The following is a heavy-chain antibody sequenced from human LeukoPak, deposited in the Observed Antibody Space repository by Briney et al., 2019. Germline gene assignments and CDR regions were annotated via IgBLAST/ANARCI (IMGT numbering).Heavy chain of an antibody. CDR1: GGSISNGDYY. J-gene: IGHJ6*03. CDR3: ARARYYYYYYMDA. Sequence: PSETLSLTCTVSGGSISNGDYYWGWIRQPPGKGLEWIGSIYYSGSTYYNPSLKSRVTISVDTSKNQFSLKLSSVTAADTAVYYCARARYYYYYYMDAWGKGTTVTVSS. V-gene: IGHV4-39*07. CDR2: IYYSGST.